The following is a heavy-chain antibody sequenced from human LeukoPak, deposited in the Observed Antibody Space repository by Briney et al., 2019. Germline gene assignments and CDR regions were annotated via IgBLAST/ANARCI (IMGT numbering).Heavy chain of an antibody. CDR3: AKPHFDY. CDR1: AFTFRSYG. J-gene: IGHJ4*02. V-gene: IGHV3-30*02. Sequence: GGSLRLSCAASAFTFRSYGMHWVRQAPGKGLEWVAFIRYDGSNKYYADSAKGRFTISRDNSRNTLYLQMNSLRAEDTAVYYCAKPHFDYWGQGALVTVSS. CDR2: IRYDGSNK.